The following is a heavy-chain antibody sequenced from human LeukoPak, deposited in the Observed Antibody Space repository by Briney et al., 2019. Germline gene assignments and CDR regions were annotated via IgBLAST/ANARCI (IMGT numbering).Heavy chain of an antibody. J-gene: IGHJ4*02. CDR3: AKDSCWGSTWYGAFES. D-gene: IGHD6-13*01. CDR1: GFTFSSYA. V-gene: IGHV3-30*18. Sequence: GGSLRLSCAASGFTFSSYAMSWVRQAPGKGLEWVAVISYDGSNKYYADSVKGRFTISRDNSKNTLYLQMNSLRAEDTAVYYCAKDSCWGSTWYGAFESWGQGTLVTVSS. CDR2: ISYDGSNK.